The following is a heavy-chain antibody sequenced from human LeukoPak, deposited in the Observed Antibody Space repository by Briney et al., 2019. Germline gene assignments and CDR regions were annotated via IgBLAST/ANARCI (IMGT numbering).Heavy chain of an antibody. CDR2: ISAYNGNT. CDR3: ARDGVPAAPYYYHYMDV. J-gene: IGHJ6*03. V-gene: IGHV1-18*01. D-gene: IGHD2-2*01. Sequence: ASVKVSCKASGYTFTSYGISWVRQAPGQGLEWMGWISAYNGNTKYAQKLQGRVTMTTDTSTSTAYMELRSLRSDDTAVYYCARDGVPAAPYYYHYMDVWGKGTTVTVSS. CDR1: GYTFTSYG.